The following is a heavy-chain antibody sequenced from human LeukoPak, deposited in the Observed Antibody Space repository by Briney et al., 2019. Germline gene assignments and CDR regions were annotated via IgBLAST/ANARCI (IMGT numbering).Heavy chain of an antibody. D-gene: IGHD5-18*01. CDR1: GFTFSSYS. CDR3: ARVVDTAVLGDAFDI. V-gene: IGHV3-21*01. Sequence: GGSLRLSCAASGFTFSSYSMNWVRQAPGKGLEWVSSISSSSSYMYYADSVKGRFTISRDNAKNSLYLQMNSLRAEDTAVYYCARVVDTAVLGDAFDIWGQGTMVTVSS. J-gene: IGHJ3*02. CDR2: ISSSSSYM.